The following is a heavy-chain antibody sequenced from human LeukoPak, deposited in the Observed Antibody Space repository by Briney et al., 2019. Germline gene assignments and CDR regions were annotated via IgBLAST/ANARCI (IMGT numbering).Heavy chain of an antibody. J-gene: IGHJ6*03. V-gene: IGHV3-30*04. CDR3: ARDGGAGPREIAARRRGFMDV. CDR1: GLTFSTHA. D-gene: IGHD6-6*01. Sequence: SGGSLRLSCAASGLTFSTHAIHWVRQAPGKGLEWVAAISYDGSDKYYGDFVKGRFTISRDNSKNTLYLQMNSLRGEDTAVYYCARDGGAGPREIAARRRGFMDVWGKGTTVTVSS. CDR2: ISYDGSDK.